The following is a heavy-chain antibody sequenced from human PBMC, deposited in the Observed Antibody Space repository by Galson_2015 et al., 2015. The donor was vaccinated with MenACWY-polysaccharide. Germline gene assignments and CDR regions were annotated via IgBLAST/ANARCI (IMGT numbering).Heavy chain of an antibody. Sequence: SLRLSCAESGFNFGGNGLHWVRQAPGKGLEWVALIRNDGRKHYPDAVKGRFTISRDNSKNTLYLQMNSLRPEDTAVYHCARNPSRLDIAAASHWGQGALVSVSS. CDR1: GFNFGGNG. V-gene: IGHV3-30*02. CDR3: ARNPSRLDIAAASH. D-gene: IGHD6-13*01. J-gene: IGHJ4*02. CDR2: IRNDGRK.